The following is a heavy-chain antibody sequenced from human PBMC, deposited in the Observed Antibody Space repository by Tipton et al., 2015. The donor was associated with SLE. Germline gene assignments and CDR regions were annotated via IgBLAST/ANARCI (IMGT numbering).Heavy chain of an antibody. Sequence: TLSLTCTVSGGSIRSYYWSWIRQPPGKGLEWVGFIYLDSGSTKNNPSLESRVIISTDTSKNQVSLKVTSVTAADTAVYYCARHSLRGYSGYDRPYFDYWGQGTLVTVSS. CDR3: ARHSLRGYSGYDRPYFDY. D-gene: IGHD5-12*01. CDR1: GGSIRSYY. V-gene: IGHV4-59*08. CDR2: IYLDSGST. J-gene: IGHJ4*02.